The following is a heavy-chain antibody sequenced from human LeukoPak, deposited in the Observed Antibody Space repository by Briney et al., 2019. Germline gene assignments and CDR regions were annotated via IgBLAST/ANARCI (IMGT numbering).Heavy chain of an antibody. CDR1: GFTFSSYS. J-gene: IGHJ4*02. Sequence: AGGSLRLSCAASGFTFSSYSMNWVRQAPGKGLEWVSSISSSSSYIYYADSVKGRFTISRDNAKNSLYLQMNSLRAEDTAVYYCARGAHYYDSSGYYHTPFDYWGQGTLVTVSS. V-gene: IGHV3-21*04. CDR3: ARGAHYYDSSGYYHTPFDY. CDR2: ISSSSSYI. D-gene: IGHD3-22*01.